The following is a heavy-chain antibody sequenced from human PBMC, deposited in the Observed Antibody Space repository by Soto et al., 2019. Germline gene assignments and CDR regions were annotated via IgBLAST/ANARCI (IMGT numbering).Heavy chain of an antibody. D-gene: IGHD4-17*01. CDR1: GGSISSGGYY. CDR3: AREGTFYGDSRSYGMDV. J-gene: IGHJ6*02. CDR2: IYYSGST. V-gene: IGHV4-31*02. Sequence: SLTLSLTCTVSGGSISSGGYYCSWIRQHPGKGLEWIGYIYYSGSTYYNPSLKSRVTISVDTSKNQFSLKLSSVTAADTAVYYCAREGTFYGDSRSYGMDVWGQGTTVTVSS.